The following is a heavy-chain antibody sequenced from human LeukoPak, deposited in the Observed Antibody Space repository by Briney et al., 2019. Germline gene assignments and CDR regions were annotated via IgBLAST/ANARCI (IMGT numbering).Heavy chain of an antibody. J-gene: IGHJ4*02. CDR3: ARSPGWWALDY. CDR1: GYTFTSYG. CDR2: INGGNGNT. V-gene: IGHV1-3*03. Sequence: ASVKVSFKASGYTFTSYGISWVRQAPGQGLEWMGYINGGNGNTKYSPDFKGRVTFTRDTSATTAYMEVSSLRSEDMTVYYCARSPGWWALDYWGQGTLVTVSS. D-gene: IGHD2-8*02.